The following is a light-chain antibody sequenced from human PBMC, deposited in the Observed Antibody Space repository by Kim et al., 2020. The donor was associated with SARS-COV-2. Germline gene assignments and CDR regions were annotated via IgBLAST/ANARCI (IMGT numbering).Light chain of an antibody. CDR3: NSRDSNDNVV. CDR2: GKN. J-gene: IGLJ2*01. V-gene: IGLV3-19*01. Sequence: VPLGQTVRITCQGDSLRSNYATWYQQKPGQAPILVIYGKNNRPSGIPDRFSGSNSGNTASLTITGTQAGDEADYYCNSRDSNDNVVFGGGTQLTVL. CDR1: SLRSNY.